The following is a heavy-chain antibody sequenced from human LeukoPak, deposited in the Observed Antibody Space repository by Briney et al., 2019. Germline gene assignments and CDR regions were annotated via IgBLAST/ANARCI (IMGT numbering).Heavy chain of an antibody. CDR3: ARVTSSPSSYYYYGMDV. D-gene: IGHD1-26*01. CDR2: ISSSSTTI. J-gene: IGHJ6*02. V-gene: IGHV3-48*01. Sequence: GGSLRLSCAASGFTFSSYSMNWVRQAPGKGLEWVSYISSSSTTIYHADSVKGRFTISRDNAKNSLYLQMNSLRAEDTAVYYCARVTSSPSSYYYYGMDVWGQGTTVTVSS. CDR1: GFTFSSYS.